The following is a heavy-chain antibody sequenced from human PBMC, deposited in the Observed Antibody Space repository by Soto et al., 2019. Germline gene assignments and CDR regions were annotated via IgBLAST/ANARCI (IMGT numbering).Heavy chain of an antibody. V-gene: IGHV4-39*01. J-gene: IGHJ4*02. CDR1: GDSIISNSYF. Sequence: SETLSHTCTVSGDSIISNSYFWAWIRQPPGKGLEWIGSIYYSGTTYYNPSLKSRVTISVDRSKNQFSLKLSSVTAADTAVYYCARHFSVDYFDYWGQGALVTVSS. CDR3: ARHFSVDYFDY. CDR2: IYYSGTT.